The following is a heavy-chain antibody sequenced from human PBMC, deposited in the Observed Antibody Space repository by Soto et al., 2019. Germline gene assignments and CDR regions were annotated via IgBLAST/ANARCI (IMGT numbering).Heavy chain of an antibody. Sequence: QVPPQQWGAGLLKPSETLSLTCAVYGGSFSDYYWSWIRQPPGKGLEWIGEINHSGSTNYNPSLKSRVTISVDTSKNQFSLKLSSVTAADTAVYYCARGRVGTTNWNWFDPWGQGTLVTVSS. D-gene: IGHD1-26*01. CDR1: GGSFSDYY. CDR3: ARGRVGTTNWNWFDP. V-gene: IGHV4-34*01. CDR2: INHSGST. J-gene: IGHJ5*02.